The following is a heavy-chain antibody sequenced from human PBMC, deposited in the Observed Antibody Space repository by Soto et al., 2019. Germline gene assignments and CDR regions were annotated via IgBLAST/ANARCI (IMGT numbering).Heavy chain of an antibody. J-gene: IGHJ3*02. CDR2: IIPILGIA. Sequence: QVQLVQSGAEVKKPGSSVKVSCKASGGTFSSYTISWVRQAPGQGLEWMGRIIPILGIANYAQKFQGRVTITADKSTSTAYMELSSLRSEDTAVYHCARAPDDYSRSDAFDIWGQGTMVTVSS. D-gene: IGHD4-17*01. CDR1: GGTFSSYT. V-gene: IGHV1-69*02. CDR3: ARAPDDYSRSDAFDI.